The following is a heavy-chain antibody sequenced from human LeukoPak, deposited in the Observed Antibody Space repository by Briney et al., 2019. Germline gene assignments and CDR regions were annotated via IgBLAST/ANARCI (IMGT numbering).Heavy chain of an antibody. J-gene: IGHJ3*02. D-gene: IGHD6-13*01. CDR1: GDSVSSNSAA. Sequence: SQTLSLTCDIYGDSVSSNSAAWNWIRQSPSRGLQWLGRTYYRSNWYHHYAESMENRITINPNTSNNRASLQLNSVTPDATAVYYCARDADSTSWYSGFDIWGQGTLVTVSS. CDR3: ARDADSTSWYSGFDI. V-gene: IGHV6-1*01. CDR2: TYYRSNWYH.